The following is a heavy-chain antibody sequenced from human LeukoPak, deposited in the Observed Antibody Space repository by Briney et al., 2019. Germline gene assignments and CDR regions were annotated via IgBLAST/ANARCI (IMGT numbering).Heavy chain of an antibody. CDR2: ISSSSSYT. Sequence: KPGGPLRLSCAASGFTFSDYYMSWIRQAPGKGLEWVSYISSSSSYTNYADSVKGRFTISRDNAKNSLYLQMNSLRAEDTAVYYCARDNPDYDILTGSTPARPMDVWGQGTTVTVSS. J-gene: IGHJ6*02. CDR3: ARDNPDYDILTGSTPARPMDV. D-gene: IGHD3-9*01. V-gene: IGHV3-11*05. CDR1: GFTFSDYY.